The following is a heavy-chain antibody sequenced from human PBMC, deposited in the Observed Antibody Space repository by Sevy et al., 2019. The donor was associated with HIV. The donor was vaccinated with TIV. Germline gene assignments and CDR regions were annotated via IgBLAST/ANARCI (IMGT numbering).Heavy chain of an antibody. J-gene: IGHJ4*02. D-gene: IGHD6-19*01. CDR2: MNPNSGNT. CDR1: GYTFTSYD. CDR3: ARALGYSSGWYDYFDN. V-gene: IGHV1-8*01. Sequence: VSVKVSCKASGYTFTSYDVYWLRQATGQGLEWMGWMNPNSGNTGYAEKFQGRVTMTRNTSISTAYMELSSLRSEDTAVFYCARALGYSSGWYDYFDNWGQGTLVTVSS.